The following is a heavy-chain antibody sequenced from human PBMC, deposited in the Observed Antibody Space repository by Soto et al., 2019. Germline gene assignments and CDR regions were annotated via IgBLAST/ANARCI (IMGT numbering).Heavy chain of an antibody. CDR3: AKEQLAMTVVVADYSDS. V-gene: IGHV3-30*18. J-gene: IGHJ4*02. Sequence: QVQLVESGGGVVQPGKSLRLSCAASGFTFTTYGIHWVRQAPGKGLEWVALISYDGGSKYYGDSVKGRFIISRDNSHNTVSLQMNSLRADDTAVYFCAKEQLAMTVVVADYSDSWVQGTLVTVSS. CDR2: ISYDGGSK. D-gene: IGHD3-22*01. CDR1: GFTFTTYG.